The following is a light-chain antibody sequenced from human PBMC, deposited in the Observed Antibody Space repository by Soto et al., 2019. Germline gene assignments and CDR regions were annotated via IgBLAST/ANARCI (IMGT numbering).Light chain of an antibody. CDR2: GAS. J-gene: IGKJ1*01. Sequence: EIVLTQSPGTLSLSPGERATLSCRASQSVPRNYLAWYQQKPGQAPRLLIYGASYRATGIADTFSGSGSGTDFTLTISRLEPEDLGVYYCQQYGSSPWTFGQGTKVEIK. CDR1: QSVPRNY. CDR3: QQYGSSPWT. V-gene: IGKV3-20*01.